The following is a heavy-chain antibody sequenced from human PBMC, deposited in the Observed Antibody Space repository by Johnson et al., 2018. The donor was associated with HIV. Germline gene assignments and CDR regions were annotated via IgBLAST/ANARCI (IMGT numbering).Heavy chain of an antibody. Sequence: QVQLVESGGGLVQPGGSLRFSCAVSGFTFSSYAMSWVRQAPGKGLEWVAVISYDGSNKYYADSVKGRFTISRENVNSSLYLQMNSLRAEDTALYYCARSHGSSGRGAFDIWGQGTMVTVSS. V-gene: IGHV3-30*04. J-gene: IGHJ3*02. CDR2: ISYDGSNK. D-gene: IGHD6-19*01. CDR1: GFTFSSYA. CDR3: ARSHGSSGRGAFDI.